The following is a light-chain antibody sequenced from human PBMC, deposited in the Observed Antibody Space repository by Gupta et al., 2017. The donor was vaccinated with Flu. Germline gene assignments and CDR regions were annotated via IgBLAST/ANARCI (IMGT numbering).Light chain of an antibody. Sequence: QSVLTQLPSVSGAPGQRVTTSCTGSSSNIGAGHDVHWYQQLPGTAPKLLIYGNSNRPSGVPDRFSGSKSGTSASLAITGLQAEDEADYYCQSYDSSLTREVFGSGTKVTGL. V-gene: IGLV1-40*01. CDR1: SSNIGAGHD. CDR3: QSYDSSLTREV. CDR2: GNS. J-gene: IGLJ1*01.